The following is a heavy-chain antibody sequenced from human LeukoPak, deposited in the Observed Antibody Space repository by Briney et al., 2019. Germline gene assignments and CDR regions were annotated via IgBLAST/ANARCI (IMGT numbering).Heavy chain of an antibody. J-gene: IGHJ4*02. D-gene: IGHD1-26*01. Sequence: GGSLRLSCAASGFTFSTYAMSWVRQAPGKGLVWVSRINSDGSSIAYADSVKGRFTISRDSAKNTLYLQMNSLRVDDTAVYYCARTRYSGSQIDYWGQGTLVTVSS. CDR1: GFTFSTYA. CDR2: INSDGSSI. V-gene: IGHV3-74*01. CDR3: ARTRYSGSQIDY.